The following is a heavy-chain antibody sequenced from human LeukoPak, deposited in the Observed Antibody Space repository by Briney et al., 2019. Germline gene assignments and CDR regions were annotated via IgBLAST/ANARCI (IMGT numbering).Heavy chain of an antibody. D-gene: IGHD6-19*01. V-gene: IGHV1-18*01. J-gene: IGHJ4*02. CDR3: ARDQSSGWRHFDY. Sequence: ASVKVSCKASGYTFTNSGISWVRQAPGQGLEWMGWISAYNGDTNYAQKVQGRVTVTTDTSTSTAYMELRSLRSDDTAVYYCARDQSSGWRHFDYWGQGTLVTVSS. CDR1: GYTFTNSG. CDR2: ISAYNGDT.